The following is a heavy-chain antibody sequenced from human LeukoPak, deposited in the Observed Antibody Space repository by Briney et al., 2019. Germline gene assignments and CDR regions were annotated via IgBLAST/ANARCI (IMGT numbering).Heavy chain of an antibody. CDR1: GYTFTSYD. CDR3: ARGRTTIFGVGNWFDP. J-gene: IGHJ5*02. D-gene: IGHD3-3*01. Sequence: GASVKVSCKASGYTFTSYDINWVRQAPGQGLEWVGWMNPNSGNTGYAQKFQGRVTMTRNTSISTAYMELSSLRSEDTAVYYCARGRTTIFGVGNWFDPWGQGTLVTVSS. V-gene: IGHV1-8*01. CDR2: MNPNSGNT.